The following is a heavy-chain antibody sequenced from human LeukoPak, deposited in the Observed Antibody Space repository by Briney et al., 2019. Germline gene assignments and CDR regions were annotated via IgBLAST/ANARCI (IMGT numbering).Heavy chain of an antibody. J-gene: IGHJ4*02. V-gene: IGHV3-21*01. CDR1: GFTFSSYS. D-gene: IGHD4-17*01. CDR3: ARVRADDYGDYGPGDY. Sequence: GGSLRLSCAASGFTFSSYSMNWVRQAPGKGLEWVSSIRSSSSYIYYADSVKGRFTISRDNAKNSLYLQMNSLRAEDTAVYYCARVRADDYGDYGPGDYWGQGALVTVSS. CDR2: IRSSSSYI.